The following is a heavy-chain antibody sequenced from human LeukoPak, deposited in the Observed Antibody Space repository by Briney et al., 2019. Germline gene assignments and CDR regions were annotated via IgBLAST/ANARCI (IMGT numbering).Heavy chain of an antibody. D-gene: IGHD2-2*01. CDR3: AREYCSSTSCLYDY. Sequence: GGSLRLSCAASGFTFSSYSMNWVREAPGKGLEWVSYISSSRSTIYYADSVKGRFTISRDNAKNSLYLQMNSLRAEDTAVYYCAREYCSSTSCLYDYWGQGTLVTVSS. CDR1: GFTFSSYS. CDR2: ISSSRSTI. V-gene: IGHV3-48*01. J-gene: IGHJ4*02.